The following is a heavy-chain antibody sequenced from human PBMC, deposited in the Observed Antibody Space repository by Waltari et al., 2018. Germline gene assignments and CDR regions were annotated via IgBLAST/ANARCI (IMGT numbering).Heavy chain of an antibody. CDR2: RDRDGSEN. Sequence: EVQLVESGGGLVQPGGSLRLSCTGSGFSCSDHWMSWLRQTAGNGLWLVAYRDRDGSENYHMGSAKARFTISRDNAKNALYLQMNSLRREDTSVYYCARVQASARHFDYWSQGTQVTVSS. CDR1: GFSCSDHW. D-gene: IGHD6-6*01. J-gene: IGHJ4*02. CDR3: ARVQASARHFDY. V-gene: IGHV3-7*01.